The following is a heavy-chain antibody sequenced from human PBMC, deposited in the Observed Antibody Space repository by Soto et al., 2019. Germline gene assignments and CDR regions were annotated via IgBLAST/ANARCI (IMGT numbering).Heavy chain of an antibody. D-gene: IGHD6-13*01. CDR2: IYYSGST. CDR1: GGSISSGGYY. CDR3: ARDRMSIAAVNYYYYYMDV. Sequence: SETLSLTCTVSGGSISSGGYYWSWIRQHPGKGLEWIGYIYYSGSTYYNPSLKSRVTISVDTSKNQFSLKLSSVTAADTAVYYCARDRMSIAAVNYYYYYMDVWGKGTTVTVSS. V-gene: IGHV4-31*03. J-gene: IGHJ6*03.